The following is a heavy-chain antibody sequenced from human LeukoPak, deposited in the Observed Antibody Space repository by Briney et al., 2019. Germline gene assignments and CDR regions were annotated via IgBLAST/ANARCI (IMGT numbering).Heavy chain of an antibody. CDR2: IIPIFGTA. Sequence: SVKVSCKASGGTFSSYAISWVRQAPGQGLEWMGGIIPIFGTANYAQKFQGRVTISADKSTTTVYMEVSSLRSDDTAVYYCARALTRRSGHYNYWGQGTLVTVSS. D-gene: IGHD3-3*01. CDR3: ARALTRRSGHYNY. CDR1: GGTFSSYA. V-gene: IGHV1-69*06. J-gene: IGHJ4*02.